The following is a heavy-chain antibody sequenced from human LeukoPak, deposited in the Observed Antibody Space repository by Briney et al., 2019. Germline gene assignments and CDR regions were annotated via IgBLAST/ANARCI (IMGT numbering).Heavy chain of an antibody. CDR3: AREGYSYGQLDY. J-gene: IGHJ4*02. D-gene: IGHD5-18*01. CDR1: GFTVSSNY. V-gene: IGHV3-7*03. CDR2: IKQDGSEK. Sequence: GGSLRLSCAASGFTVSSNYMSWVRQAPGKGLEWVANIKQDGSEKYYVDSVKGRFTISRDNAKNSLYLQMNSLRAEDTAVYYCAREGYSYGQLDYWGQGTLVTVPS.